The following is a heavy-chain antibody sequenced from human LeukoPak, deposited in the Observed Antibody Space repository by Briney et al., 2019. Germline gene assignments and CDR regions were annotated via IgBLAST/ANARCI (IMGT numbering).Heavy chain of an antibody. CDR1: TDTFSSYS. J-gene: IGHJ4*02. CDR2: INTNGEGV. Sequence: GGSLRLSCVGSTDTFSSYSMNWFRQAPGKGLEWLSYINTNGEGVYYADSVKGRFAISRDNAKNSLYLQMNSLRAEDTAVYYCARVETKGPGFDYWGQGTLVTVSS. D-gene: IGHD1-1*01. V-gene: IGHV3-48*04. CDR3: ARVETKGPGFDY.